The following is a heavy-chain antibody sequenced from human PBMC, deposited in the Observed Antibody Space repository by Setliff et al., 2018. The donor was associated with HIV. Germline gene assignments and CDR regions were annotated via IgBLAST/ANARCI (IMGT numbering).Heavy chain of an antibody. CDR3: AKGGYGGSYYVAGY. CDR1: GFTFKNAW. Sequence: GGSLRLSCAASGFTFKNAWMNWVRQAPGKGLEWVALMYKGGETYYADFVKGRFTIARDNSKNTVSLQMTNLGTGDTAVYYCAKGGYGGSYYVAGYWGQGTLVTVSS. V-gene: IGHV3-66*02. CDR2: MYKGGET. D-gene: IGHD1-26*01. J-gene: IGHJ4*02.